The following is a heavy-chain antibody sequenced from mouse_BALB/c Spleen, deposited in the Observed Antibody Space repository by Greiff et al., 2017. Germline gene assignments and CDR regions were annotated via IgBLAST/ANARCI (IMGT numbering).Heavy chain of an antibody. J-gene: IGHJ3*01. D-gene: IGHD2-1*01. Sequence: QVQLQQSGAELVRPGTSVKISCKASGYTFTNYWLGWVKQRPGHGLEWIGDIYPGGGYTNYNEKFKGKATLTADTSSSTAYMQLSSLTSEDSAVYFCARRDGNFWFAYWGQGTLVTVSA. CDR2: IYPGGGYT. V-gene: IGHV1-63*02. CDR3: ARRDGNFWFAY. CDR1: GYTFTNYW.